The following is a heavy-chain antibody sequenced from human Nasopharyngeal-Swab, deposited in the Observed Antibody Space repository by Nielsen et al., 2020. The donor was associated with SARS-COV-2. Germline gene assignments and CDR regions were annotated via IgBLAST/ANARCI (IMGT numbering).Heavy chain of an antibody. Sequence: GESLKISCAASGFAFSNYWMHWVRQVPGKGLVRVSAVSTDGTTTYYADSVRGRFTISRDNAKNTLYLQMNSLRAEDTAVYYCARDVGGRDNYWGQGALVTVSS. CDR1: GFAFSNYW. V-gene: IGHV3-74*01. CDR3: ARDVGGRDNY. J-gene: IGHJ4*02. CDR2: VSTDGTTT. D-gene: IGHD2-15*01.